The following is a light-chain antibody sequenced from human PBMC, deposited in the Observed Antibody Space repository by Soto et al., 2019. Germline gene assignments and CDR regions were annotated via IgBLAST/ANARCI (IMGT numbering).Light chain of an antibody. CDR1: QSVHNF. CDR2: GAS. V-gene: IGKV3-11*01. CDR3: QQGYSNPWT. Sequence: EVVLTQSPATLSLSPGDRAALSCKASQSVHNFLAWYQQRPGQAPRLLIYGASNRAAGIPARFSGSGSGTNFTLSLNSLQPEDFATYYCQQGYSNPWTFGQGTKVDIK. J-gene: IGKJ1*01.